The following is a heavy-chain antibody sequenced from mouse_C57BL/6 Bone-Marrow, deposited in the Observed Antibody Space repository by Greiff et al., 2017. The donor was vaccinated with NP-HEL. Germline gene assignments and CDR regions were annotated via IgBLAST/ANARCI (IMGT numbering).Heavy chain of an antibody. CDR3: ARGVYGSSLYAMDY. D-gene: IGHD1-1*01. Sequence: QVQLKQPGAELVMPGASVKLSCKASGYTFTSYWMHWVKQRPGQGLEWIGEIDPSDSYTNYNQKFKGKSTLTVDKSSSTAYMQLSSLTSEDSAVYYCARGVYGSSLYAMDYWGQGTSVTVSS. CDR1: GYTFTSYW. V-gene: IGHV1-69*01. J-gene: IGHJ4*01. CDR2: IDPSDSYT.